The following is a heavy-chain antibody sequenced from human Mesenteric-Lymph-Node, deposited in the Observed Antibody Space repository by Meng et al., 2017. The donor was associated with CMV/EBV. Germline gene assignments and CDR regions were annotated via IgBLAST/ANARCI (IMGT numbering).Heavy chain of an antibody. Sequence: SGYIFTSYWIGWVRQMPGKGLEWMGIIYPGDSDTRYSPSFQGQVTISADKSTSTAYLQWSSLQASDTAMYYCATQGSGSGYYYFDYWGQGTLVTVSS. CDR2: IYPGDSDT. V-gene: IGHV5-51*01. CDR1: GYIFTSYW. J-gene: IGHJ4*02. D-gene: IGHD3-22*01. CDR3: ATQGSGSGYYYFDY.